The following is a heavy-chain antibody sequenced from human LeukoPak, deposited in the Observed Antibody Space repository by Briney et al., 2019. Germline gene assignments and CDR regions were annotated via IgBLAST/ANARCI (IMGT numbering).Heavy chain of an antibody. V-gene: IGHV3-30*04. CDR3: AKSKYYYDSSGLTDY. J-gene: IGHJ4*02. Sequence: GGSLRLSCAASGFTFSSYAMHWVRQAPGKGLEWVAVISYDGSNKYYADSVKGRFTISRDNSKNTLYLQMNSLRAEDTAVYYCAKSKYYYDSSGLTDYWGQGTLVTVSS. CDR2: ISYDGSNK. D-gene: IGHD3-22*01. CDR1: GFTFSSYA.